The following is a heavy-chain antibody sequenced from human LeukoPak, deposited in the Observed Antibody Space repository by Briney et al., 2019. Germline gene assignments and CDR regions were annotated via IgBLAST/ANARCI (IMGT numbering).Heavy chain of an antibody. CDR2: IDYDSSHI. J-gene: IGHJ4*02. CDR3: TRDPLRYLRVGHYDY. Sequence: WGTLRLSCAASGFTFSTSAMNWVRQVPGKGLEWVSSIDYDSSHIYYAASVRGRFTISRDNARDSVYLQMDSLRVEDTAVYYCTRDPLRYLRVGHYDYWGQGTLVAVSS. CDR1: GFTFSTSA. V-gene: IGHV3-21*01. D-gene: IGHD3-9*01.